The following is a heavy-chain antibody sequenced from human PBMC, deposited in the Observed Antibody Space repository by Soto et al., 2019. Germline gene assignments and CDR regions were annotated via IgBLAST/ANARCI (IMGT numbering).Heavy chain of an antibody. CDR1: GFTFSSYA. CDR2: ISGSGGST. V-gene: IGHV3-23*01. D-gene: IGHD6-6*01. CDR3: AKDRSSLAARPTVVWFDP. J-gene: IGHJ5*02. Sequence: PGGSLRLSCAASGFTFSSYAMSWVRQAPGKGLERVSAISGSGGSTYYADSVKGRFTISRDNSKNTLYLQMNSLRAEDTAVYYCAKDRSSLAARPTVVWFDPWGQGTLVTVSS.